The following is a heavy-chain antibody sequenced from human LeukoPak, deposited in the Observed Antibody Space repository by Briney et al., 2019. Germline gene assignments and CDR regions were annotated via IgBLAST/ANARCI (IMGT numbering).Heavy chain of an antibody. CDR2: INHSGST. CDR3: ARARYGSGSYYKVGSRFDP. Sequence: SETLSLTCAVYGGSFSGYYWSWIRQPPGKGLEWIGEINHSGSTNYNPSIKSRVTISVDTSKNQFSLKLSSVTAADTAVYYCARARYGSGSYYKVGSRFDPWGQGTLVTVSS. V-gene: IGHV4-34*01. J-gene: IGHJ5*02. D-gene: IGHD3-10*01. CDR1: GGSFSGYY.